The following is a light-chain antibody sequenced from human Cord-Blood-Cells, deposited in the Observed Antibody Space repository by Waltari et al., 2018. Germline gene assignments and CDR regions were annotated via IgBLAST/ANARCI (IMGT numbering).Light chain of an antibody. V-gene: IGLV2-14*01. Sequence: QSALTQPASVSGSPGQSITISCTGTSSDVGGYNYVSWYQPHPGKAPKLMIYGVSNRPSGVSNGFSGSKSGNTASLTSSGLQAEDEADYYCSSYTSSSTLYVVGTGTKVTVL. CDR1: SSDVGGYNY. CDR3: SSYTSSSTLYV. CDR2: GVS. J-gene: IGLJ1*01.